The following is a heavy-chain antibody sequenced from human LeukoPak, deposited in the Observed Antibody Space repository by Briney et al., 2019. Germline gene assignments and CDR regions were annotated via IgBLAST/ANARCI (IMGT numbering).Heavy chain of an antibody. CDR2: ISYDGSNK. D-gene: IGHD2-15*01. J-gene: IGHJ4*02. V-gene: IGHV3-30*18. Sequence: PGRSLRLSCAASGFTFSNFGMHWVRQAPGTGLEWMAVISYDGSNKYYADSVKGRFTISRDNSKNTLYLQMNSLRAEDTAVYYCAKRGPDCSGGSCYSRYFDYWGQGTLVTVSS. CDR1: GFTFSNFG. CDR3: AKRGPDCSGGSCYSRYFDY.